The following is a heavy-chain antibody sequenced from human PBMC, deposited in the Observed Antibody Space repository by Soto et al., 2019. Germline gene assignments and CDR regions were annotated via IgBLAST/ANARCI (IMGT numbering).Heavy chain of an antibody. Sequence: QVQLQQWGAGLLKPSETLSLTCAVYGGSFSGYYWSWIRQPPGKGLEWIGEINHSGSTNYNPSLKSRVTISVDTSKNQFSLKLSSVTAADTAVYYCARGRINSYQPLRNWFDPWGQGTLVTVSS. CDR1: GGSFSGYY. D-gene: IGHD2-2*01. V-gene: IGHV4-34*01. J-gene: IGHJ5*02. CDR2: INHSGST. CDR3: ARGRINSYQPLRNWFDP.